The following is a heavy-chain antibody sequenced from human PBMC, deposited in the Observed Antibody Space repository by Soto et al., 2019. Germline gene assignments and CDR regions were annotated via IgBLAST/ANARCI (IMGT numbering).Heavy chain of an antibody. D-gene: IGHD6-13*01. CDR3: ARDVSPGSSSLYLDAFDI. J-gene: IGHJ3*02. V-gene: IGHV3-7*05. Sequence: EVQLVESGGGLVQPGGSLRLSCLASGFSLVSSWMTWVAKAPGKGLEGVATIKKDGSQISYLDSVRGRFTISRDNAKNSLYLQMNSLRAEDTALYYCARDVSPGSSSLYLDAFDIWGQGTMVTVSS. CDR1: GFSLVSSW. CDR2: IKKDGSQI.